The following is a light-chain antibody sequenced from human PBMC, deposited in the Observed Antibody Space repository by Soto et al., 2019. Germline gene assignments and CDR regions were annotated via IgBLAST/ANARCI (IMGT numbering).Light chain of an antibody. Sequence: QSLLTQSPSASASLGASVKLTCTLTSGHSSYAIAWHQQQPEKGPRYLMNLNGDGSHSKGDGIPDRFSGSSSGAERYLTISSLQSEDEADYYCQTWGTGIQVFGGGTKLTVL. CDR1: SGHSSYA. CDR2: LNGDGSH. V-gene: IGLV4-69*01. J-gene: IGLJ3*02. CDR3: QTWGTGIQV.